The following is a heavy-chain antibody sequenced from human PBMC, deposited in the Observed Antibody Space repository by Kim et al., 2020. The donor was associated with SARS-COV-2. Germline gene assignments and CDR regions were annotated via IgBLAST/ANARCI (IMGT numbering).Heavy chain of an antibody. CDR1: GGSFSGYY. Sequence: SETLSLTCAVYGGSFSGYYWSWIRQPPGKGLEWIGEINHSGSTNYNPSLKSRVTISVDTSKNQFSLKLSSVTAADTAVYYCASLTTAKRYYYYMDVWGKGTTVTVSS. CDR2: INHSGST. V-gene: IGHV4-34*01. J-gene: IGHJ6*03. CDR3: ASLTTAKRYYYYMDV. D-gene: IGHD4-17*01.